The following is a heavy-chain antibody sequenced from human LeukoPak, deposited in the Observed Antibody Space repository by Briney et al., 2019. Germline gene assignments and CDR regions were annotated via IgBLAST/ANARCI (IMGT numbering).Heavy chain of an antibody. CDR3: ARDPTTIFGVVTPGYFDY. Sequence: SSVKVSCKASGGTFSSYAISWVRQAPGQGLEWMGGIIPIFGTANYAQKFQGRVTITADESTSTAYMELSSLRSEDTAVYYCARDPTTIFGVVTPGYFDYWGQGTLVTVSS. J-gene: IGHJ4*02. CDR2: IIPIFGTA. D-gene: IGHD3-3*01. CDR1: GGTFSSYA. V-gene: IGHV1-69*13.